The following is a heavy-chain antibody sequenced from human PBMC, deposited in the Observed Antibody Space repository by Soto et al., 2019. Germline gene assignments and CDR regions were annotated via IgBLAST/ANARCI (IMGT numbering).Heavy chain of an antibody. CDR3: ARVPPKYGGSGEKWFAP. CDR1: GGSISPDGYY. D-gene: IGHD7-27*01. J-gene: IGHJ5*02. V-gene: IGHV4-31*03. Sequence: QLQLQESGPGLVKPSQTLSVTCTVSGGSISPDGYYWSWIRQHPRKGLEWLGSIYYSGTSHYNPSLQIRLTLSVDTSKNQFSLKLTAATVADTAVYYCARVPPKYGGSGEKWFAPWGQGTLVTVSS. CDR2: IYYSGTS.